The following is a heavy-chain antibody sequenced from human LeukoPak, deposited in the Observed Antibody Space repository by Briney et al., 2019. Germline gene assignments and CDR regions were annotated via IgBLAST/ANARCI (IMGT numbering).Heavy chain of an antibody. V-gene: IGHV3-30*18. CDR1: GFTFSSYG. Sequence: PGGSLRLSCAASGFTFSSYGMHWVRQAPGKGLEWVAVISYDGSNKYYADSVKGRFTISRDNFKNTLYLQMNSLRAEDTAVYYCAKTMGIAAAGDYYGMDVWGQGTTVTVSS. CDR3: AKTMGIAAAGDYYGMDV. CDR2: ISYDGSNK. J-gene: IGHJ6*02. D-gene: IGHD6-13*01.